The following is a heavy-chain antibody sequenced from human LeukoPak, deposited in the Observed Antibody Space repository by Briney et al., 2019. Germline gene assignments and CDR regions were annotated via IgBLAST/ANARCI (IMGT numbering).Heavy chain of an antibody. J-gene: IGHJ6*02. V-gene: IGHV4-34*01. D-gene: IGHD6-19*01. Sequence: SETLSLTCGVYGGSFSGYYWGWIRQPPGKGLEWFGETHHTGSTNYNPSLKSRVTISVDTSKKQFSLNLSSMTAAVTAVYYCARISDSGWPGGFSHYYGMDVWGQGTTVTVSS. CDR3: ARISDSGWPGGFSHYYGMDV. CDR1: GGSFSGYY. CDR2: THHTGST.